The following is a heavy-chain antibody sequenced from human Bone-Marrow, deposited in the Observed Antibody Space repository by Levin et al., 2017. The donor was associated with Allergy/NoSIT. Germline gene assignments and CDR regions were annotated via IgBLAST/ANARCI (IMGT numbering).Heavy chain of an antibody. CDR2: ISFDGSVE. J-gene: IGHJ6*02. CDR1: GFAFTSFG. Sequence: PGGSLRLSCAASGFAFTSFGMHWVRQAPGKGLEWLTFISFDGSVEYYADSVKGRFTISRDNSKTTFYLQMTSLKFEDTAVYYCAKDDLWSGVSRAYGVDVWGQGTTVIVS. V-gene: IGHV3-30*02. D-gene: IGHD3-3*01. CDR3: AKDDLWSGVSRAYGVDV.